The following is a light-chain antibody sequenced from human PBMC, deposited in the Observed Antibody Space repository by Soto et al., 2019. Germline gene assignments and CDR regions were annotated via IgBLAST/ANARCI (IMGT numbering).Light chain of an antibody. Sequence: EIVLTQSPGTMSLSPGERATLSCRASQGFGSNNLAWYQQKPGQAPRLLVYGASSRATGIPDRFSGSGSGTDFTLTISRLEPEDFAMYYCQQYGSSPGTFGQGTKVEIK. CDR3: QQYGSSPGT. CDR2: GAS. V-gene: IGKV3-20*01. J-gene: IGKJ1*01. CDR1: QGFGSNN.